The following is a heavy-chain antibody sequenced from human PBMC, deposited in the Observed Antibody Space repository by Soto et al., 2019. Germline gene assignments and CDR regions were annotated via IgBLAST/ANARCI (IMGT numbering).Heavy chain of an antibody. CDR2: ISYDERTK. V-gene: IGHV3-30-3*02. Sequence: QVQLVESGGGVVQPGGSLRLSCSGSGFTFNTHSIHWVRQVPGKGLEWVAVISYDERTKFYADSVKGRFTISRDNSENSVYLQMNFPRPDDTAVYYCAKEWQYYSSSGLWYFDLRGRGALVTVSS. CDR3: AKEWQYYSSSGLWYFDL. J-gene: IGHJ2*01. D-gene: IGHD6-6*01. CDR1: GFTFNTHS.